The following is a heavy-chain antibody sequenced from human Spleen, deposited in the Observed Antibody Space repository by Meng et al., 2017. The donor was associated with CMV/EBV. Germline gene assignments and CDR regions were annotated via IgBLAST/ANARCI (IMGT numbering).Heavy chain of an antibody. D-gene: IGHD5-18*01. CDR3: TRGRAWIQLWLYGMDV. J-gene: IGHJ6*02. CDR2: IRSKAYGGTT. Sequence: GGSLRLSCTASGFTFGDHAMSWVRQAPGKGLEWVGFIRSKAYGGTTDYAASVKVRFSISRDDSKSIAYLQMNSLQTEDTAVYYCTRGRAWIQLWLYGMDVWGQGTTVTVSS. CDR1: GFTFGDHA. V-gene: IGHV3-49*04.